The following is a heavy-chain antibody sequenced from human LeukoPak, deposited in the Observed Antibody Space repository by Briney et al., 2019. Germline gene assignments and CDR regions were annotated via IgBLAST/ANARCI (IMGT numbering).Heavy chain of an antibody. CDR1: GFTFDDYA. CDR2: ISWDGGTT. J-gene: IGHJ6*03. V-gene: IGHV3-43D*03. CDR3: AKEGTSIAIDRMRWDYYYMDV. D-gene: IGHD6-6*01. Sequence: GGSLRLSCAASGFTFDDYAMHWVRQAPGKGLEWVSLISWDGGTTHYADSVKGRFTISRDNSKNSLYLQMSSLRAEDTALYYCAKEGTSIAIDRMRWDYYYMDVWGKGTTVTVSS.